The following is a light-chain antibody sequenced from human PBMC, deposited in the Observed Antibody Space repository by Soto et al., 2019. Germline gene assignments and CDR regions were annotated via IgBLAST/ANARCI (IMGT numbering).Light chain of an antibody. CDR3: QQSYNTPRA. CDR1: QSISIY. J-gene: IGKJ2*01. CDR2: AAS. V-gene: IGKV1-39*01. Sequence: DIQMTQSPSSLSASVGDRVTITCRASQSISIYLNWYQQKPGKAPKVLIYAASSLQSGVPSRFSGSGSGTDFTLTISSLQPEVSATYYCQQSYNTPRAFCQGTKLEIK.